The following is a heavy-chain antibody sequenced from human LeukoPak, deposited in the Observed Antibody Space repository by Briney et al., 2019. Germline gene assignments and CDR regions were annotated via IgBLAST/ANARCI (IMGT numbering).Heavy chain of an antibody. Sequence: GESLKISCKGSGYSFTSYWIGWVRQVPGKGLEWMGIIYPGDSDTRYSPSFQGQVTISADKSISTAYLQWSSLKASDTAMYYCARAAYCGGDCYYAEYFQHWGQGTLVTVSS. CDR3: ARAAYCGGDCYYAEYFQH. V-gene: IGHV5-51*01. CDR1: GYSFTSYW. J-gene: IGHJ1*01. CDR2: IYPGDSDT. D-gene: IGHD2-21*02.